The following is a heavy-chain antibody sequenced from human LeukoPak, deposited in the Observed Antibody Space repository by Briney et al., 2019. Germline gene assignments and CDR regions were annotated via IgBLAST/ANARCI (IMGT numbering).Heavy chain of an antibody. Sequence: SETLSLTCTVSGGSISSYYWSWIRQPAGKGLEWIGRIYTSGSTNYNPSLKSRVTMSVDTSKNQFSLKLSSVTAADTAVYYCARVQNTAMALDAFVIWGQGTMVTVSS. J-gene: IGHJ3*02. CDR3: ARVQNTAMALDAFVI. CDR2: IYTSGST. D-gene: IGHD5-18*01. CDR1: GGSISSYY. V-gene: IGHV4-4*07.